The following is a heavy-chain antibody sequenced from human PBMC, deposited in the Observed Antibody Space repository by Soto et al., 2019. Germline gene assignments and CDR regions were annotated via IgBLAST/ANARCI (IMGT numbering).Heavy chain of an antibody. CDR2: ISSSSSYI. D-gene: IGHD5-18*01. Sequence: EVQLVESGGGLGKPGGSLRLSCAASGFTFSSYSMNCVRQAPGKGLEWVSSISSSSSYIYYADSVKGRFTISRDNAKNSLYLQMNSLRAEDTAVYYCARESGYSYSYYYYGMDVWGQGTTVTVSS. V-gene: IGHV3-21*01. CDR3: ARESGYSYSYYYYGMDV. CDR1: GFTFSSYS. J-gene: IGHJ6*02.